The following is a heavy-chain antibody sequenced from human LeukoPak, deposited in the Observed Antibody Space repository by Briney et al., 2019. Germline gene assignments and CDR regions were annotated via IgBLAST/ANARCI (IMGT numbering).Heavy chain of an antibody. CDR3: ARDEQQLVPPYYYYYMDV. CDR1: GGSISSGGYY. D-gene: IGHD6-13*01. J-gene: IGHJ6*03. Sequence: SETLSLTCTVSGGSISSGGYYWSWIRQPPGKGLEWIGYIYHSGSTYYNPSLKSRVTISVDRSKNQFSLKLSSVTAADTAVYYCARDEQQLVPPYYYYYMDVWGKGTTVTVSS. CDR2: IYHSGST. V-gene: IGHV4-30-2*01.